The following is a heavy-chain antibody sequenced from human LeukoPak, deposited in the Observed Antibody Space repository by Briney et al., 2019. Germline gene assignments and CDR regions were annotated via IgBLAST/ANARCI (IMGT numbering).Heavy chain of an antibody. J-gene: IGHJ3*02. CDR3: ARDQDDSSGYYYVGVGAFDI. D-gene: IGHD3-22*01. Sequence: GGSLRLSCAASGFTFSSYSMNWVRQAPGKGLEWVSSISSSSSYIYYADSVKGRFTISRDNAKNSLYLQMNSLRAEDTAVYYCARDQDDSSGYYYVGVGAFDIWGQGTMVTVSS. CDR1: GFTFSSYS. CDR2: ISSSSSYI. V-gene: IGHV3-21*01.